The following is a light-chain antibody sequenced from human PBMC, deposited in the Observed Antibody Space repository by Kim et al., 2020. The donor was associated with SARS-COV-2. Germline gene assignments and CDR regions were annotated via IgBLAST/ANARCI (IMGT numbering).Light chain of an antibody. Sequence: VALGQKVRITCQGDSLRSDYATRYQQKPGQAPIVVIYGKNNRPSGIPDRFSGSSSGNTASLTITGTQAGDEADYYCNSRDSNDKVVFGGGTQLTVL. CDR1: SLRSDY. CDR3: NSRDSNDKVV. CDR2: GKN. J-gene: IGLJ2*01. V-gene: IGLV3-19*01.